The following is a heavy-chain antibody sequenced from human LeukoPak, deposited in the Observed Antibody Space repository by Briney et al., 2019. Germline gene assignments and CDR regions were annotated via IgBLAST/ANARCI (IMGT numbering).Heavy chain of an antibody. Sequence: ETLSLPCTVSGGPIRSCSYYWGWLRPRPGEGVGGIGCIYYSGSTSYNPSLKRRDHIPVHTSKNHFSLKLSSVSAGHTAVYYCARHTWEWSDACDMGAQSTRVSVPT. J-gene: IGHJ3*02. CDR2: IYYSGST. V-gene: IGHV4-39*01. CDR3: ARHTWEWSDACDM. D-gene: IGHD3-3*01. CDR1: GGPIRSCSYY.